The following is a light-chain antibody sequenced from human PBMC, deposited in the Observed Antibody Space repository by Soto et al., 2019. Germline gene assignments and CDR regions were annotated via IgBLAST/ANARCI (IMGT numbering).Light chain of an antibody. CDR2: GAS. Sequence: VLTQSPGTLSLSPGERATLSCRASQSVNNNYLAWYQQKPGQSPRLLIYGASIRATAIPDRFNGSGSGTDVPLTISRLEPEDFAVYYWQQHSRSITFGGGTKVEIK. CDR3: QQHSRSIT. V-gene: IGKV3-20*01. CDR1: QSVNNNY. J-gene: IGKJ4*01.